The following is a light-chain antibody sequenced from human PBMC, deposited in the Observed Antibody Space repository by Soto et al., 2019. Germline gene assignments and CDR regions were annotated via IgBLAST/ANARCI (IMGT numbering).Light chain of an antibody. V-gene: IGLV2-14*01. CDR3: SSYTSSSTVV. Sequence: QSALPQPDSVSGSPGQSITLSCTGTSSDVGGYNFLSWYQQHPGTAPKHMIYDVTNRPSGVSNRFSGSKSGNTASLTISGLQPEDEADYYCSSYTSSSTVVFGGGTKLTV. CDR1: SSDVGGYNF. J-gene: IGLJ2*01. CDR2: DVT.